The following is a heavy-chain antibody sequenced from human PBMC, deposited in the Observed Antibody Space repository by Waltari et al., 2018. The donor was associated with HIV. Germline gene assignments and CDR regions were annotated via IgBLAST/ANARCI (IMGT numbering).Heavy chain of an antibody. V-gene: IGHV1-3*02. D-gene: IGHD6-6*01. CDR1: GYTFNNYV. J-gene: IGHJ6*02. Sequence: QAQLVQSGAEVKKPGASVKVSCKASGYTFNNYVIHWVRQAPGQRPEWMGWSNSGNGDSKYSQDVQGRVTITRDTSASTVYMELSSLRSEDTGVYYCARGGSSPYYFAMDVWGQGTTVTVSS. CDR2: SNSGNGDS. CDR3: ARGGSSPYYFAMDV.